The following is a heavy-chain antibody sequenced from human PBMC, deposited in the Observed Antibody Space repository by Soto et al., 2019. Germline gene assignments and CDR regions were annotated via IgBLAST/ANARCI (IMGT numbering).Heavy chain of an antibody. Sequence: GGSLRLSCSASGFTFSSYAMHWVRQAPGKGLEYVSAISSNGGSTYYADSVKGRFTISRDNSKNTLYLQMSSLRAEDTAVYYCVKDPKLLWCGEPTPYGMDVWGQGTTVTVSS. V-gene: IGHV3-64D*06. CDR1: GFTFSSYA. CDR3: VKDPKLLWCGEPTPYGMDV. CDR2: ISSNGGST. J-gene: IGHJ6*02. D-gene: IGHD3-10*01.